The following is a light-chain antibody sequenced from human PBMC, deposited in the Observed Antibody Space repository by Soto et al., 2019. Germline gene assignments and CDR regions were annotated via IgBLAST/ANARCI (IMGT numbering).Light chain of an antibody. V-gene: IGKV1-5*03. Sequence: DIQMTQSPSTLSASVGDRVTITCRASQSINNWLVWYQQKPGKAPKVLIYKASSLESGVPSRFSGSGSGTEFTLTLSSLQPDEFATYYCQQYNTYWSFGQGTKVEIK. J-gene: IGKJ1*01. CDR3: QQYNTYWS. CDR1: QSINNW. CDR2: KAS.